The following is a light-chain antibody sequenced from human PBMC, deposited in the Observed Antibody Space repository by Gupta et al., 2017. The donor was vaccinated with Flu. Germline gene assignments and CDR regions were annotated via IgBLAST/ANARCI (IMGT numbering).Light chain of an antibody. J-gene: IGLJ2*01. CDR2: GNT. V-gene: IGLV1-51*02. Sequence: RVTISWSGSGSNLGYNYVSWYQQLPGSAPKLLIYGNTQRAAGIPDRFSGSKSGTSATLDITGLQSGDDADYFCGAWYSTLSVDIFGGGTKLTVL. CDR1: GSNLGYNY. CDR3: GAWYSTLSVDI.